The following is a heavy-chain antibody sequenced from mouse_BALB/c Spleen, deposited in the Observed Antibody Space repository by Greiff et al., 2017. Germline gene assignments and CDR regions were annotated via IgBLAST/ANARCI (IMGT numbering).Heavy chain of an antibody. CDR1: GDSITSGY. J-gene: IGHJ2*01. V-gene: IGHV3-8*02. CDR3: ARWLLREGYFDY. D-gene: IGHD1-1*01. CDR2: ISYSGST. Sequence: EVHLVESGPSLVKPSQTLSLTCSVTGDSITSGYWNWIRKFPGNKLEYMGYISYSGSTYYNPSLKSRISITRDTSKNQYYLQLNSVTTEDTATYYCARWLLREGYFDYWGQGTTLTVSS.